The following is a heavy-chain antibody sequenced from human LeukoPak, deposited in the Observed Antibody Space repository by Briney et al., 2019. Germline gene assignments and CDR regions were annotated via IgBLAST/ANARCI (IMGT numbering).Heavy chain of an antibody. V-gene: IGHV1-18*04. J-gene: IGHJ5*02. CDR2: ISAYNGNT. CDR3: ARAEGDILTGNWFDP. Sequence: GASVKVSCKASGYTFTGYYMHWVRQAPGQGLEWMGWISAYNGNTNYAQKLQGRVTMTTDTSTSTAYMELRSLRSDDTAVYYCARAEGDILTGNWFDPWGQGTLVTVSS. D-gene: IGHD3-9*01. CDR1: GYTFTGYY.